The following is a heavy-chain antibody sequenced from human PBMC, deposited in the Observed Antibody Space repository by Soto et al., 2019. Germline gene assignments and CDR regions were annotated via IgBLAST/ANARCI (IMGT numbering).Heavy chain of an antibody. CDR3: ASSSSGWSPFDF. V-gene: IGHV3-74*01. CDR1: GFTFSSYW. D-gene: IGHD6-19*01. CDR2: INSDGSST. J-gene: IGHJ4*02. Sequence: GGSLRLSCAASGFTFSSYWIHWVRQAPGKGLVWVSRINSDGSSTSYADSVKGRFTISRDNAKNTLYLQMNSLRAEDTAVYYCASSSSGWSPFDFWGQGTLVTVSS.